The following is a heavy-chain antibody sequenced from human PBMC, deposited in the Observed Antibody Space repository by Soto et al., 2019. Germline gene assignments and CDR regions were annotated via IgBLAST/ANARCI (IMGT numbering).Heavy chain of an antibody. V-gene: IGHV3-33*01. CDR1: GFTFSSYG. J-gene: IGHJ4*02. CDR3: ASDRYSSGWYALDY. CDR2: IWYDGSDK. D-gene: IGHD6-19*01. Sequence: QVQLVESGGGVVQPGRSLRLSCAASGFTFSSYGMHWVRQAPGKGLEWVSVIWYDGSDKYYADSVKGRFTISRDNSKNTLYLQMTSLRAEDTSVYYCASDRYSSGWYALDYWGQGTLVTVSS.